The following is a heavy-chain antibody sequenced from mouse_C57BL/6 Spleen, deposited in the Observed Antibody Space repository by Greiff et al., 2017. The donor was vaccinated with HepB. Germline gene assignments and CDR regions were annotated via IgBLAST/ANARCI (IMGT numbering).Heavy chain of an antibody. CDR3: ARQGITTVVANYFDY. CDR2: ISGGGGNT. CDR1: GFTFSSYT. J-gene: IGHJ2*01. V-gene: IGHV5-9*01. Sequence: EVKLMESGGGLVKPGGSLKLSCAASGFTFSSYTMSWVRQTPEKRLEWVATISGGGGNTYYPDSVKGRFTISRDNAKNTLYLQMSSLRSEDTALYYCARQGITTVVANYFDYWGQGTTLTVSS. D-gene: IGHD1-1*01.